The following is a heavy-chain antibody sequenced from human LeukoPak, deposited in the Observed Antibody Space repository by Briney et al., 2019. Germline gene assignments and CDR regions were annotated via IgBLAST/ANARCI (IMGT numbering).Heavy chain of an antibody. Sequence: GGSLRLSCAASGLTFSDYYMSWIRQAPGKGREGISYISSSGSTIYFADSVKGRFTISRDNAKNSLYLQMNSLRAEDTAVYYCARSYTGYDCTDYWGQGTLVTVSS. J-gene: IGHJ4*02. CDR1: GLTFSDYY. CDR3: ARSYTGYDCTDY. CDR2: ISSSGSTI. V-gene: IGHV3-11*01. D-gene: IGHD5-12*01.